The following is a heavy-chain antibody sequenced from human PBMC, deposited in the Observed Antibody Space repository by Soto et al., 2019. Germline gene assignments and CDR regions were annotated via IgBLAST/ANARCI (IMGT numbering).Heavy chain of an antibody. D-gene: IGHD3-22*01. CDR1: GFTFSSYW. Sequence: GGSLRLSCAASGFTFSSYWMSWVRQAPGKGLEWVANIKQDGSEKYYVDSVKGRFTISRDNAKNSLYLQMNSLRAEDTAVYYCARGYYYDSSGYLDWGQGTRVTVAS. J-gene: IGHJ4*02. CDR3: ARGYYYDSSGYLD. V-gene: IGHV3-7*01. CDR2: IKQDGSEK.